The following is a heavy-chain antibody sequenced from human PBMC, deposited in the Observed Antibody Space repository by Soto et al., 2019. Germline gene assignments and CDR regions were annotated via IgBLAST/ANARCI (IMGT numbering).Heavy chain of an antibody. J-gene: IGHJ4*02. Sequence: GGSLRLSCAASGFTFSSYWMHWVRQAPGKGLVWVSRINSDGSSTSYADSVKGRFTISRDNAKNTLYLQMNSMSAEDXXXXYCARDTYSSSLQSDYWGQGTLVTVSS. CDR1: GFTFSSYW. V-gene: IGHV3-74*01. CDR3: ARDTYSSSLQSDY. D-gene: IGHD6-6*01. CDR2: INSDGSST.